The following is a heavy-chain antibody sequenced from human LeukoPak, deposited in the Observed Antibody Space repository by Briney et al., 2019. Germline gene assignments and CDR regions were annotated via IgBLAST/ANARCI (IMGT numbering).Heavy chain of an antibody. J-gene: IGHJ4*02. D-gene: IGHD5-18*01. CDR3: ARGRGYSYGAHFDY. CDR1: GFTFSSYS. CDR2: ISSSSSTI. V-gene: IGHV3-48*01. Sequence: PGGSLRLSCAASGFTFSSYSMNWVPQAPGKGLEWVSYISSSSSTIYYADSVKGRFTISRDNARNSLYLQMNSLRAEDTAVYYCARGRGYSYGAHFDYWGQGTLVTVSS.